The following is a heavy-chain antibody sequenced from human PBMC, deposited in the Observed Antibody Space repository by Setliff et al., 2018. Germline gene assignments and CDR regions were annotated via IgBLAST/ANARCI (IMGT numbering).Heavy chain of an antibody. D-gene: IGHD6-6*01. CDR3: VREGVDRRSSTDYRYYMDV. J-gene: IGHJ6*03. Sequence: GASVKVSCKASGYSFLSYGITWVRQAPGQGLEWMGGTIPIFGTTDYAQKFQGRVTIITDDSTSTASMQLSSLRSDDTAVYYCVREGVDRRSSTDYRYYMDVWGKGTTVTVSS. CDR1: GYSFLSYG. CDR2: TIPIFGTT. V-gene: IGHV1-69*05.